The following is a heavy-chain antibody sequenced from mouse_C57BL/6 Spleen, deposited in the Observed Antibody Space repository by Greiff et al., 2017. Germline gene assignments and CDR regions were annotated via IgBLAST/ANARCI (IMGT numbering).Heavy chain of an antibody. J-gene: IGHJ2*01. V-gene: IGHV1-82*01. D-gene: IGHD2-12*01. Sequence: QVQLKESGPELVKPGASVKISCKASGYAFSSSWMNWVKQRPGKGLEWIGRIYPGDGDTNYNGKFKGKATLTADKSSSTAYMQLSSLTSEDSAVYFCARRPISYYYFDYWGQGTTLTVSS. CDR3: ARRPISYYYFDY. CDR2: IYPGDGDT. CDR1: GYAFSSSW.